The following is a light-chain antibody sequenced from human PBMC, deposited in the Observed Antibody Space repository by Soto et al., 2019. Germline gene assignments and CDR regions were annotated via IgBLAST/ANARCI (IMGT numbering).Light chain of an antibody. V-gene: IGLV2-14*01. Sequence: QPVLTQPASVSGSPGQSITISCTGTSSDVGGYNYVSWYQQHPGKAPKLMIFDVNNRPSGISNRFSGSKSGNTASLTISGLQAADEADYYCNSYTTSNSYVFGTGTKLTVL. CDR3: NSYTTSNSYV. CDR1: SSDVGGYNY. J-gene: IGLJ1*01. CDR2: DVN.